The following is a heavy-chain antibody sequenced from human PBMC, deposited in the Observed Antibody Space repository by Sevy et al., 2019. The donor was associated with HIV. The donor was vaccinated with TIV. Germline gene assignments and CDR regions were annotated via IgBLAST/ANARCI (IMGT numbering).Heavy chain of an antibody. J-gene: IGHJ4*02. CDR1: GGSFSGYY. Sequence: SETLSLTCAVYGGSFSGYYWSWIRQPPGKGLEWTGEINHSGSTNYNPSLKSRVTISVDTSKNQFSLKLSSVTAADTAVYYCARGRKGHRLTQYYFDYWGQGTLVTVSS. CDR3: ARGRKGHRLTQYYFDY. V-gene: IGHV4-34*01. CDR2: INHSGST. D-gene: IGHD2-8*01.